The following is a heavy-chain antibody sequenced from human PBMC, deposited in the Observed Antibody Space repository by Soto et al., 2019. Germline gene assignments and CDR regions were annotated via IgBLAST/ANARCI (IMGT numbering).Heavy chain of an antibody. CDR3: ASLPRIAVAGTSYYYYYGMDV. CDR1: GFTFSSYA. V-gene: IGHV3-30-3*01. Sequence: GGSLRLSCAAPGFTFSSYALHRGPPAPGKGPEWVAVISYDGSNKYYADSVKGRFTISRDNSKNTLYLQMNSLRAEDTAVYYCASLPRIAVAGTSYYYYYGMDVWGQGTTVTVSS. D-gene: IGHD6-19*01. CDR2: ISYDGSNK. J-gene: IGHJ6*02.